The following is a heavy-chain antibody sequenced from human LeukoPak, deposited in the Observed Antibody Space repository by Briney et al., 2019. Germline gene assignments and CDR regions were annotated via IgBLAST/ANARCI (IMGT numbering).Heavy chain of an antibody. CDR1: GFTFSSYS. Sequence: GGSLRLSCAASGFTFSSYSMNWVRQAPGKGLEWVSYISSSSSTIYYADSVKGRFTISRDNAKNSLYLQTNSLRAEDTAVYYCGRAVYDSSGYHYYYYYMDVWGKGTTVTVS. J-gene: IGHJ6*03. V-gene: IGHV3-48*04. CDR3: GRAVYDSSGYHYYYYYMDV. CDR2: ISSSSSTI. D-gene: IGHD3-22*01.